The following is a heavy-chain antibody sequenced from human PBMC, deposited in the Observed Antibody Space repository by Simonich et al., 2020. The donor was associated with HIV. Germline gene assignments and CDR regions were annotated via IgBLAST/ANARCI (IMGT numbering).Heavy chain of an antibody. D-gene: IGHD5-18*01. J-gene: IGHJ4*02. CDR1: GYTFTSDG. CDR3: ARPRFSYGYPFDY. V-gene: IGHV1-18*01. CDR2: ISAYHVTT. Sequence: QVQLVQSGAEVKKPGASVKVSCKASGYTFTSDGMSWVGQAPGQGLEWMEWISAYHVTTNYAQQRQGRVTMTTAISTDSAYMELRILRSDDTAVYYCARPRFSYGYPFDYWGQGTLVTVSS.